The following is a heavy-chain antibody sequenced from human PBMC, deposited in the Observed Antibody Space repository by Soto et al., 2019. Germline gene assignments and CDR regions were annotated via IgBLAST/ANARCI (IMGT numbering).Heavy chain of an antibody. J-gene: IGHJ4*02. D-gene: IGHD6-19*01. V-gene: IGHV3-23*01. CDR3: ARVSSGHDY. Sequence: GGSLRLSCAASGFSFSLYAMSWVRQAPGKGLEWVSAISASGGGTYYADSVKGRFTISRDNSKNTLYLQMNSLRDEDTAVYYCARVSSGHDYWGQGTLVTVSS. CDR1: GFSFSLYA. CDR2: ISASGGGT.